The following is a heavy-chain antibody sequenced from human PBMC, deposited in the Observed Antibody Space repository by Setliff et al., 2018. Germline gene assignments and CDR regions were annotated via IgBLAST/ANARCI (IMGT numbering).Heavy chain of an antibody. CDR3: ARSYYDFVWGSFRSSTYFDY. CDR1: GFSLTTYGVG. D-gene: IGHD3-16*02. V-gene: IGHV2-5*01. J-gene: IGHJ4*02. CDR2: IYWNDDK. Sequence: SGPTLVNPPQTLTLTCTFSGFSLTTYGVGVGWVRQPPGKALEWLAVIYWNDDKHYSPSLKNRLTITKDTSKNQVVLTVTNMDPVDTSTYYCARSYYDFVWGSFRSSTYFDYWGQGTLVTVSS.